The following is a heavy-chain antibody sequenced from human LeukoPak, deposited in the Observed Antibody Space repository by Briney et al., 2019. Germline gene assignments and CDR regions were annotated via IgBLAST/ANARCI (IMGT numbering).Heavy chain of an antibody. CDR3: ARQDLLETLDYYYMDV. J-gene: IGHJ6*03. Sequence: SETLSLTCTVSGGSISSSSYYWGWIRQPPGKGLEWIGSIYYSGSTYYNPSLKSRVTISVDTSKNQFSLKPSSVTAADTAVYYCARQDLLETLDYYYMDVWGKGTTVTVSS. V-gene: IGHV4-39*01. CDR1: GGSISSSSYY. D-gene: IGHD3-10*01. CDR2: IYYSGST.